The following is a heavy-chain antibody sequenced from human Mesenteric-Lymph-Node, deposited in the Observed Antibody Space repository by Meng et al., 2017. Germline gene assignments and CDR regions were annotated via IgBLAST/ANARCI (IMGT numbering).Heavy chain of an antibody. CDR2: NIPFFGTG. V-gene: IGHV1-69*01. CDR3: ARGGGGIRSSDFDY. CDR1: GGTFSRYG. D-gene: IGHD6-13*01. J-gene: IGHJ4*02. Sequence: QVRRGECGGGWEKAGSRVKVSLKGSGGTFSRYGYHWVRQAPGTRFWGMGGNIPFFGTGNNEQKFQGQVTISADETTTTAYLGPGSLRSEDTAVYYCARGGGGIRSSDFDYWGQGTLVTVSS.